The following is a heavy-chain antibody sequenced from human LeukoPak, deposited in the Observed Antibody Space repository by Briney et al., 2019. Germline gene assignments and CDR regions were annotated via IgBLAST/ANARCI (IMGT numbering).Heavy chain of an antibody. D-gene: IGHD4-17*01. V-gene: IGHV3-23*01. Sequence: PGGSLRLSCAASGFTFSDYYMSWIRQTPGKGLEWVSAISGSGGSTYYADSVKGRFTISRDNSKNTLYLQMNSLRAEDTAVYYCATKTVTTYFPFDYWGQGTLVTVSS. CDR1: GFTFSDYY. J-gene: IGHJ4*02. CDR3: ATKTVTTYFPFDY. CDR2: ISGSGGST.